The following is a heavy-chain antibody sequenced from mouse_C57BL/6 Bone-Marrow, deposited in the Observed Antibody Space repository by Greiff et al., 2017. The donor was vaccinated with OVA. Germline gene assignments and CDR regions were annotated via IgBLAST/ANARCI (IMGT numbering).Heavy chain of an antibody. J-gene: IGHJ4*01. V-gene: IGHV5-9-1*02. CDR2: ISSGGDYI. CDR3: TREGYYYGSLYAMDY. Sequence: EVQLMESGEGLVKPGGSLKLSCAASGFTFSSYAMSWVRQTPEKRLEWVAYISSGGDYIYYADTVKGRFTISRDNARNTLYLQMSSLKSEDTAMYYCTREGYYYGSLYAMDYWGQGTSVTVSS. D-gene: IGHD1-1*01. CDR1: GFTFSSYA.